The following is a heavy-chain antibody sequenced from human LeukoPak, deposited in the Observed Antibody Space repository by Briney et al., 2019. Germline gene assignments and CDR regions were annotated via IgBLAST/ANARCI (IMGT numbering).Heavy chain of an antibody. CDR3: VRDRGLGRGFDP. J-gene: IGHJ5*02. V-gene: IGHV4-4*07. CDR1: GGSLWSLY. CDR2: LYNNGST. D-gene: IGHD3-16*01. Sequence: PSETLSLMCTVSGGSLWSLYWSWVPEPAGKGQEKIGRLYNNGSTNYSPSLKSRVIMSFDPSKNQFSLKLNSVTAADTALYYCVRDRGLGRGFDPWGQGTMVTVSS.